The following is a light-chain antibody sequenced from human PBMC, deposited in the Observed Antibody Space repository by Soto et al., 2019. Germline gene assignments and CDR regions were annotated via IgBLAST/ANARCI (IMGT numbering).Light chain of an antibody. Sequence: DIERTDSPSTLAVSLGDRGRLTCRASHSISSWLASYQQKPRKDAKRLIYDGSSLESRVTSRCSGSGACTEFTITTSSLQPDDFAAYYCQQYYSYPPWTFGQGTKVDI. CDR3: QQYYSYPPWT. CDR2: DGS. CDR1: HSISSW. J-gene: IGKJ1*01. V-gene: IGKV1-5*01.